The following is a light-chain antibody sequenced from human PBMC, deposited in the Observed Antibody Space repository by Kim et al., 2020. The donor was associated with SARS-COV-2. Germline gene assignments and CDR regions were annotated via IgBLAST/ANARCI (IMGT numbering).Light chain of an antibody. Sequence: SRPGGDIVPITCRARLGISSSLAWFQQTPGLAPKVLIYSASTLQSGVPSRFSGSGSGTDFTITIRSLQPENFATYYSQQISTYLLTFGGGTKLEI. CDR2: SAS. CDR3: QQISTYLLT. CDR1: LGISSS. J-gene: IGKJ4*01. V-gene: IGKV1-9*01.